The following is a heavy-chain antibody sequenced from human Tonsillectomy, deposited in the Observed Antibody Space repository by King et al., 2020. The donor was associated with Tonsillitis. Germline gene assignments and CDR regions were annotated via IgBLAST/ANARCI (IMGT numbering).Heavy chain of an antibody. V-gene: IGHV3-30-3*01. D-gene: IGHD3-3*01. CDR1: GFTFSSYA. CDR2: ISYDGINK. J-gene: IGHJ4*02. CDR3: ARDPPGDFWTHFDY. Sequence: VQLVESGGGVVQPGRSLRLSCAASGFTFSSYAIHWVRQAPGKGLEWVALISYDGINKYYADSVKGRFTISRDNSKKTLYLQMNSLRAEDTAVYYCARDPPGDFWTHFDYWGQGTLVTVSS.